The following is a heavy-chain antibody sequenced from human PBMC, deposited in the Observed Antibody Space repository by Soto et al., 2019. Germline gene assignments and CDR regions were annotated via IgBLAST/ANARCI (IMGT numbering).Heavy chain of an antibody. CDR1: GCTFNTYG. Sequence: GGSLRLSCTTSGCTFNTYGMHWVRQAPGKGLEWVSSISSSSSYIYYADSVKGRFTISRDNAKNSLYLQMNSLRAEDTAVYYCARYLTGTTNYYYYYMDVWGKGTTVTVS. D-gene: IGHD1-7*01. CDR2: ISSSSSYI. V-gene: IGHV3-21*01. CDR3: ARYLTGTTNYYYYYMDV. J-gene: IGHJ6*03.